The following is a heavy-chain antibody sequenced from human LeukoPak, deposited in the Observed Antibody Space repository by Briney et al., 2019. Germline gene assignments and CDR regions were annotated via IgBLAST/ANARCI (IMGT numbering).Heavy chain of an antibody. CDR2: IYYSGST. CDR1: GGSISSGGYS. J-gene: IGHJ4*02. V-gene: IGHV4-30-4*07. Sequence: TLSLTCAVSGGSISSGGYSWSWIRQPPGKGLEWIGYIYYSGSTYYNPSLKSRVTISVDTSKNQFSLKLSSVTAADTAVYYCARQKARYSYGYGAYTYWGQGTLVTVSS. D-gene: IGHD5-18*01. CDR3: ARQKARYSYGYGAYTY.